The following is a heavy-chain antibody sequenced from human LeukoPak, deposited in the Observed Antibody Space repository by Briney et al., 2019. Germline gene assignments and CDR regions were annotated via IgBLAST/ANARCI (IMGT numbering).Heavy chain of an antibody. CDR1: GYTFTGYY. J-gene: IGHJ5*02. CDR3: ARTTMVWKNWFDP. V-gene: IGHV1-2*02. CDR2: IYPNSGAT. Sequence: ASVKVSCKASGYTFTGYYMHWVRQAPGQGFEWMGWIYPNSGATKYAQKFQGRVTMTRDTSISTAYMELSRLRSDDTAVYYCARTTMVWKNWFDPWGQGTLVTVSS. D-gene: IGHD3-10*01.